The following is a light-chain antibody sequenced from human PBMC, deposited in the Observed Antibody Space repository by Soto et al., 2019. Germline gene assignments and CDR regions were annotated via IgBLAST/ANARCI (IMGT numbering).Light chain of an antibody. CDR2: TSN. J-gene: IGLJ2*01. Sequence: QSVLTQPPAASGTPGQTVTISCSGSRSNIGSNTLNWYQQLPGTAPQLLISTSNHRPSGVRDRFSASKSGTSASLAISGLQSDDEADYYCAAWDDSLNVLVFGGGTQLTVL. CDR1: RSNIGSNT. V-gene: IGLV1-44*01. CDR3: AAWDDSLNVLV.